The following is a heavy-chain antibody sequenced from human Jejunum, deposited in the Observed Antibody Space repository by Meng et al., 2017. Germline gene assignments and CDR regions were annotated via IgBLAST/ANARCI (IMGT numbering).Heavy chain of an antibody. CDR2: IHPSGST. CDR1: GGSSMGFY. D-gene: IGHD1-14*01. Sequence: LQQGGAAVLSPSETRSLTCAVYGGSSMGFYLSWIRQPPGKGLEWMGEIHPSGSTDYNPSLKSRLTISLDTSKNQFSLSLNSATAADTGIYYCTRGTDRAKSGDYWGQGTLVTVSS. J-gene: IGHJ4*02. CDR3: TRGTDRAKSGDY. V-gene: IGHV4-34*01.